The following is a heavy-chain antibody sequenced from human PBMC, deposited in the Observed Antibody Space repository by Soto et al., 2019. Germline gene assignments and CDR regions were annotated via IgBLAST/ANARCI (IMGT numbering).Heavy chain of an antibody. Sequence: SETLSLTCTVSGCSISSSSYYGGWIRQPPGKGLEWIGSIYYSGSTYYNPSLKSRLIMSVDTSKNQFSLQLNSVTAADTAVYYCATYGVSSFDCWGQGTLVTVSS. CDR2: IYYSGST. CDR3: ATYGVSSFDC. J-gene: IGHJ4*02. V-gene: IGHV4-39*07. CDR1: GCSISSSSYY. D-gene: IGHD4-17*01.